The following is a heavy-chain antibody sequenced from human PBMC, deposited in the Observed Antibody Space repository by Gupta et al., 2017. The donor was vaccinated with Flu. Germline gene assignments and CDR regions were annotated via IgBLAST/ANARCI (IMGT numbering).Heavy chain of an antibody. CDR3: AKAVVVADDAFNM. Sequence: EVQLVESGGGLVQPGRSLRLSCAASGFTFDDYAMHWVRQAPGKGLEWVSVISWNSGIIAYADSVKGRFTISRDNAKNSLYLQMNSLRAEDTALYYCAKAVVVADDAFNMWGQGTMVTVSS. CDR2: ISWNSGII. CDR1: GFTFDDYA. D-gene: IGHD2-15*01. V-gene: IGHV3-9*01. J-gene: IGHJ3*02.